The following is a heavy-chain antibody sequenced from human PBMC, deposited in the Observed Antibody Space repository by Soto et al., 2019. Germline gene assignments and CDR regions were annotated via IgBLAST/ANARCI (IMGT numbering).Heavy chain of an antibody. D-gene: IGHD6-6*01. CDR3: ASKPGAYSSSRGPFDY. V-gene: IGHV4-34*01. Sequence: SETPSLTCAVYGGSFSGYYWSWIRQPPGKGLEWIGEINHSGSTNYNPSLKSRVTISVDTSKNQFSLKLSSVTAADTAVYYCASKPGAYSSSRGPFDYWGQGTLVTGSS. J-gene: IGHJ4*02. CDR2: INHSGST. CDR1: GGSFSGYY.